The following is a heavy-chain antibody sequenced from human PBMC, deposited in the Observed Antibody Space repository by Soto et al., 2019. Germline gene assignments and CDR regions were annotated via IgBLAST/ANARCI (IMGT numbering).Heavy chain of an antibody. J-gene: IGHJ6*02. Sequence: PGGSLRLSCAASGFTFSSYGMHWVRQAPGKGLEWVAVIWYDGSNKYYADSVKGRFTISRDNSKNTLYLQMNSLRAEDTAVYYCARDYSQGYYYGSGSYGGMDVWGQGTTVTVSS. CDR1: GFTFSSYG. CDR3: ARDYSQGYYYGSGSYGGMDV. CDR2: IWYDGSNK. V-gene: IGHV3-33*01. D-gene: IGHD3-10*01.